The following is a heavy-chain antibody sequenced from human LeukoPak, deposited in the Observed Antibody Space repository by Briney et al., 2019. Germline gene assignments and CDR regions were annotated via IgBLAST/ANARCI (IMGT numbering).Heavy chain of an antibody. V-gene: IGHV1-18*01. Sequence: GASVKVPCKASGYTFTSYGISWVRQAPGQGLEWMGWISAYNGNTNYAQKLQGRVTMTTDTSTSTAYMELRSLRSDDTAVYYCARVRVWGSYRPRYFDYWGQGTLVTVSS. J-gene: IGHJ4*02. CDR1: GYTFTSYG. CDR2: ISAYNGNT. D-gene: IGHD3-16*02. CDR3: ARVRVWGSYRPRYFDY.